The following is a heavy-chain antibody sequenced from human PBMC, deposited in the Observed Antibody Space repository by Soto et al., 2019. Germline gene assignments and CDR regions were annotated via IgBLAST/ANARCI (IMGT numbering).Heavy chain of an antibody. CDR2: ISYDGSNK. CDR1: GFAFNTYS. CDR3: AKVSPMGYFFDF. J-gene: IGHJ4*02. V-gene: IGHV3-30-3*01. Sequence: VGSLRLSCAASGFAFNTYSMHWVRQAPGRGLEWVAVISYDGSNKFYADSVKGRFTISRDNSKNTLYLEMNSLRGEDTAVYYCAKVSPMGYFFDFWGQGTLVTVSS.